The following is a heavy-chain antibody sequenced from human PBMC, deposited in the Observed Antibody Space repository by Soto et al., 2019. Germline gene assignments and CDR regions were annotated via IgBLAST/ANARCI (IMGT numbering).Heavy chain of an antibody. CDR2: INSSSTYT. Sequence: QVQLVESGGGLVKPGGSLRLSCAASGFTFSDYYMSWIRRAPGKGPEWVSYINSSSTYTNYADSVKGRFTISRDNAKNSLCLQMNSLRAEDTAVYYCARIIAAAGGRRYFDLWGRGTLVTVSS. CDR3: ARIIAAAGGRRYFDL. J-gene: IGHJ2*01. CDR1: GFTFSDYY. V-gene: IGHV3-11*05. D-gene: IGHD6-13*01.